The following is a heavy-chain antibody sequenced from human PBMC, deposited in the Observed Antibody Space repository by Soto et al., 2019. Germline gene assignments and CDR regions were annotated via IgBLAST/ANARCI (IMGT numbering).Heavy chain of an antibody. D-gene: IGHD2-15*01. V-gene: IGHV1-46*01. CDR2: INPSGGST. CDR1: GYTFTSYY. J-gene: IGHJ5*02. Sequence: ASVKVSCKASGYTFTSYYMHWVRQAPGQGLEWMGIINPSGGSTSYAQKFQGRVTMTRDTSTSTVYMELSSLRSEDTAVYYCAREPRVVVAATYNWFDPWGQGTLVTVS. CDR3: AREPRVVVAATYNWFDP.